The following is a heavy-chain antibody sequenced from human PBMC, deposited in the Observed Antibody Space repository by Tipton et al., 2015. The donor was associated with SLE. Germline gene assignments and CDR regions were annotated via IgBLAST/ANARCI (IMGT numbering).Heavy chain of an antibody. CDR3: ARQRGSSDWFDP. CDR2: IYNSGGT. D-gene: IGHD3-10*01. V-gene: IGHV4-31*03. J-gene: IGHJ5*02. CDR1: GGSVSSGGYY. Sequence: LRLSCTVSGGSVSSGGYYWSWIRQHPGKGLEWIGYIYNSGGTDYSPSLKSRVTISADTSKNQFSLKLSSVTAADTAMYYRARQRGSSDWFDPWGQGTLITVSS.